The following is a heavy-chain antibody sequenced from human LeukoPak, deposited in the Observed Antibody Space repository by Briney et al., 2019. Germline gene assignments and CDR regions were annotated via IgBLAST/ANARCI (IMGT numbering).Heavy chain of an antibody. CDR3: VRGHDSFDY. V-gene: IGHV3-72*01. CDR1: GFTFSDHY. Sequence: GGSLRLSCVVSGFTFSDHYMDWVRQAAGKGLEWVGRSRNKDHMYSTEYAASVEGRFTISRDLSKNSLYLQMNSLKVEDMAIYYCVRGHDSFDYWGQGTLVTVSS. CDR2: SRNKDHMYST. J-gene: IGHJ4*02.